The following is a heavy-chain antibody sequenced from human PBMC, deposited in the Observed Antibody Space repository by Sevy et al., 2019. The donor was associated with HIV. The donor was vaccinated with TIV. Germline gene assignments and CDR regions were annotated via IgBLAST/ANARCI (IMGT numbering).Heavy chain of an antibody. CDR2: FDPEHGET. V-gene: IGHV1-24*01. CDR3: ATTKDYYDSSGYPFDY. D-gene: IGHD3-22*01. Sequence: ASVKVSCKVSGYTLTEFSMHWVRQAPGKGLEWMGTFDPEHGETIYAQKFQGRVTMTEDTSTDTAYMELSSLRSEDTAVYYCATTKDYYDSSGYPFDYWGQGTLVTVSS. CDR1: GYTLTEFS. J-gene: IGHJ4*02.